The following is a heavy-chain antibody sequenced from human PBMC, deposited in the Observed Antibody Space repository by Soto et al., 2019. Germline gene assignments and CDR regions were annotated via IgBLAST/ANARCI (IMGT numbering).Heavy chain of an antibody. CDR2: IYYSGST. V-gene: IGHV4-59*08. CDR1: GGSISSYY. CDR3: ARRTGGYSSGWDPYYYSYMDV. D-gene: IGHD6-19*01. J-gene: IGHJ6*03. Sequence: LETLSLTCTASGGSISSYYGSWTRQPPGKGLESIGYIYYSGSTNYNPSLKSRVTISVDTSKNQFSLKLSSVTAADTAVYYCARRTGGYSSGWDPYYYSYMDVWGKGTTVTVSS.